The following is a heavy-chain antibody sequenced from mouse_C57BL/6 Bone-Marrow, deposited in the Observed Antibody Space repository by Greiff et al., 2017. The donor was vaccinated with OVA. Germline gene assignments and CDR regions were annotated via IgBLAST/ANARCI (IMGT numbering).Heavy chain of an antibody. CDR3: ANNYYLYAMDY. CDR2: INPYNGGT. V-gene: IGHV1-19*01. J-gene: IGHJ4*01. CDR1: GYTFTDYY. Sequence: VQLQQSGPVLVKPGASVKMSCKASGYTFTDYYMNWVKQSHGKSLEWIGVINPYNGGTSYNQKFKGKATLTVDKSSSTAYMELNSLTSEDSAVNYCANNYYLYAMDYWGQGTSVTVSS. D-gene: IGHD1-1*01.